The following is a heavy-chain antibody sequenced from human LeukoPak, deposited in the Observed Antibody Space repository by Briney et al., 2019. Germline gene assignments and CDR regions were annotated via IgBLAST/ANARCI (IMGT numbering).Heavy chain of an antibody. V-gene: IGHV4-34*01. CDR3: ARGGVGPTPKRSYFDY. J-gene: IGHJ4*02. D-gene: IGHD1-26*01. CDR1: GASFSNYY. CDR2: INQSGST. Sequence: SETLSLTCAVYGASFSNYYWGWIRQPPGNGLEWIGEINQSGSTNYNPSLKSRVTISVDTSNNQFSLKLSSVTAADTAMYYCARGGVGPTPKRSYFDYWDQGALVTVSS.